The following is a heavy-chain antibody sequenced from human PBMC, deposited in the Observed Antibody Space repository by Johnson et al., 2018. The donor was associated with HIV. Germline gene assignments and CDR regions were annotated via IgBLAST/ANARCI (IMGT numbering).Heavy chain of an antibody. V-gene: IGHV3-9*01. D-gene: IGHD3-16*01. CDR1: GFTFSSYA. Sequence: VQLVESGGGVVQPGGSLRLSCAASGFTFSSYAMHWVRQAPGKGLEWVSGISWNSGSIGYADSVKGRFTISRGNAKNSLHLQMNSLRAGDTAVYYCARGQQDMGAGAFDIWGQGTMVTVSS. J-gene: IGHJ3*02. CDR3: ARGQQDMGAGAFDI. CDR2: ISWNSGSI.